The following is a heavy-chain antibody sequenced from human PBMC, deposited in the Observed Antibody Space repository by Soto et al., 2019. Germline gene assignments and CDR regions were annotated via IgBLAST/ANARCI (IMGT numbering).Heavy chain of an antibody. CDR2: ISYSGRT. D-gene: IGHD4-17*01. J-gene: IGHJ4*02. CDR1: GASIITDNYF. V-gene: IGHV4-39*01. CDR3: ARRRASDYGGNHHPYYFDR. Sequence: LSLTCTVSGASIITDNYFWVWIRQSPRRGLELIGSISYSGRTYDNPSLQSRVTISIDASKNQFSLKLTSVTTADTAVYYCARRRASDYGGNHHPYYFDRWGQGALVTVSS.